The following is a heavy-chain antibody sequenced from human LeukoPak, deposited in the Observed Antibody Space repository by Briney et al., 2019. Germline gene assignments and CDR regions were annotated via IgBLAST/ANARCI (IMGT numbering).Heavy chain of an antibody. CDR3: ARPPVIYYDYVWGSYRHDAFDI. CDR1: GGSISSSSYY. D-gene: IGHD3-16*02. J-gene: IGHJ3*02. CDR2: IYYSGST. Sequence: PSETLSLTCTVSGGSISSSSYYWGWIRQPPGKGLEWIGSIYYSGSTYYNPSLKSRVTISVDTSKNQFSLKLSSVTAADTALYYCARPPVIYYDYVWGSYRHDAFDIWGQGTMVTVSS. V-gene: IGHV4-39*01.